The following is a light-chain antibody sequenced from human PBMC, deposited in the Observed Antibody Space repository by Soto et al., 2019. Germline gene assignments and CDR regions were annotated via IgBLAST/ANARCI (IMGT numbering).Light chain of an antibody. CDR2: DVN. J-gene: IGLJ2*01. Sequence: QSALTQPASVSGSPGQSIAISYAGTSGDVGGYNYVSWYQQHPGKVPRLIISDVNKRPSGVSDRFSGSKSGNTASLTISGLQTEDEADYYCASFTRSVTVVFGGGTQLTVL. V-gene: IGLV2-14*03. CDR3: ASFTRSVTVV. CDR1: SGDVGGYNY.